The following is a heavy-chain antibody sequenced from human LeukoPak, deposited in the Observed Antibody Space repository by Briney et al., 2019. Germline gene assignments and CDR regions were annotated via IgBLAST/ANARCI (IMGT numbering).Heavy chain of an antibody. V-gene: IGHV1-2*02. Sequence: GASVKVSCKASGYTFTGYYMHWVRQAPGQGLEWMGWINPNSGGTNYAQKFQGRVTMTRDTSISTAYMELSSLRSEDMAVYYCATEGSGNAFDIWGQGTMVTVSS. CDR1: GYTFTGYY. CDR2: INPNSGGT. J-gene: IGHJ3*02. CDR3: ATEGSGNAFDI. D-gene: IGHD3-10*01.